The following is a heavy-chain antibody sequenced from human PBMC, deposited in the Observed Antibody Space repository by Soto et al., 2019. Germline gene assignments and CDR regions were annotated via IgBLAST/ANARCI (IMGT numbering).Heavy chain of an antibody. CDR3: ASVPIWCGSSSCYTEGFDS. J-gene: IGHJ4*02. Sequence: EVQLLDSGGGWVQPGGSLRLSCVASGFVFSDYSMSWVRQAPGKGLEWVSAISAGGSDTYYADSVKGRFTVSRVNSKNTLYLQMNTLRAEATAIYYCASVPIWCGSSSCYTEGFDSWGQGTLVNISS. V-gene: IGHV3-23*01. CDR2: ISAGGSDT. CDR1: GFVFSDYS. D-gene: IGHD2-2*01.